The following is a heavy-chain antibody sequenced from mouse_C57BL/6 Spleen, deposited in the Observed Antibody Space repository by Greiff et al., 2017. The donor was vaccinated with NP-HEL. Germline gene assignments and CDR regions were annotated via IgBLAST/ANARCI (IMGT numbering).Heavy chain of an antibody. CDR1: GYAFSSSW. J-gene: IGHJ4*01. V-gene: IGHV1-82*01. CDR3: AWSHAMDY. CDR2: IYPGDGDT. Sequence: QVQLQQSGPELVKPGASVKISCKASGYAFSSSWMNWVKQRPGKGLEWIGRIYPGDGDTNYNGKFKGKATLTADKSSSTAYMQLSSLTSEDSAVYFCAWSHAMDYWGQGTSVTVSS.